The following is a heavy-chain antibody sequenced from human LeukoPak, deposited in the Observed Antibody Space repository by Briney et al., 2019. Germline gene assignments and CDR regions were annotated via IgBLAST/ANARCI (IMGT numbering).Heavy chain of an antibody. Sequence: SETLSLTCTVSGGSIGSSSNYWGWIRQPPGKGLEWIGSIYYRGSTYYNPSLKSRVTISVDTSKSQFSLKVSSVTAADTAVYYCARLIWFGELSGYGMDVWGQGTTVTVSS. CDR1: GGSIGSSSNY. D-gene: IGHD3-10*01. CDR2: IYYRGST. CDR3: ARLIWFGELSGYGMDV. V-gene: IGHV4-39*01. J-gene: IGHJ6*02.